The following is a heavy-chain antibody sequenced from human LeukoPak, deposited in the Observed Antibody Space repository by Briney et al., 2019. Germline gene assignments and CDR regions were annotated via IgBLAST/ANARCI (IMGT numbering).Heavy chain of an antibody. Sequence: PGGSLRLSCAASGFAFSSYGMHWVRQAPGKGLEWVAIIWYDGSNKYYADSVKGRFSISRDNSKNTLYLQMNSLRAEDTAVYYCARDGLTMVRGQTFLDYWGQGTLVTVSS. CDR1: GFAFSSYG. CDR2: IWYDGSNK. D-gene: IGHD3-10*01. J-gene: IGHJ4*02. V-gene: IGHV3-33*01. CDR3: ARDGLTMVRGQTFLDY.